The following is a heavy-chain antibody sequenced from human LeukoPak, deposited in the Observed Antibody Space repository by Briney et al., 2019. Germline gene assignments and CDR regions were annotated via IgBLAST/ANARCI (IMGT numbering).Heavy chain of an antibody. D-gene: IGHD3-10*01. Sequence: ASVKVSCKASGYTFTSYGISWVRQAPGQGLEWMGWISAYNGNTSYAQKLQGRVTMTTDTSTSTAYMELRSLRSDDTAVYYCARDIRRRLLWFGEIPPFDPWGQGTLVTVSS. CDR1: GYTFTSYG. CDR3: ARDIRRRLLWFGEIPPFDP. CDR2: ISAYNGNT. V-gene: IGHV1-18*04. J-gene: IGHJ5*02.